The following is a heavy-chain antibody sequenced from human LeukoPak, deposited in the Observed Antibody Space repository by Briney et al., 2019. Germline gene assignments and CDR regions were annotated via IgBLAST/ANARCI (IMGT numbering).Heavy chain of an antibody. CDR3: ARQYSDILTGYHRGELYWYFNL. D-gene: IGHD3-9*01. CDR2: IYTSGST. J-gene: IGHJ2*01. Sequence: SETLSLTCTVSGGSISGYNWSWIRQPAGKGLEWIGRIYTSGSTNYNPSLKGRVTMSVDTSKNQFSLKLSSVTAADTAVYYCARQYSDILTGYHRGELYWYFNLWGRGTLVTVSS. CDR1: GGSISGYN. V-gene: IGHV4-4*07.